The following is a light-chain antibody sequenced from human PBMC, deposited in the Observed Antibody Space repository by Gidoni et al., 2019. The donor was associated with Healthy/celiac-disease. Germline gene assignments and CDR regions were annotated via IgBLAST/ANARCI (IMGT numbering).Light chain of an antibody. CDR3: QQRSNWTPIT. V-gene: IGKV3-11*01. Sequence: EIVFTQSPATLSLSPGERATLSCRASQSVSSYLAWYQQKPGQDPRLLIYDASNRATGIPARFSGSGAGTEFTLTISSLEHEDYAVYYCQQRSNWTPITFGQGTRLEIK. CDR1: QSVSSY. CDR2: DAS. J-gene: IGKJ5*01.